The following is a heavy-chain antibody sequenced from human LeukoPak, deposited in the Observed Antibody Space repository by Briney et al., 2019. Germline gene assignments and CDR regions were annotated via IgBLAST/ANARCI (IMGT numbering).Heavy chain of an antibody. D-gene: IGHD3-16*01. CDR1: GFTLRDYY. CDR2: ISGSGTTI. Sequence: GGSLRLSCAASGFTLRDYYMTWNRQAPGKGLEWVPYISGSGTTIYYGDSVKGRFTISRDTSAKNSLYLQMNSLRGEDTAVYYCARVMRYPNTFDIWGQGTMVTVSS. CDR3: ARVMRYPNTFDI. V-gene: IGHV3-11*01. J-gene: IGHJ3*02.